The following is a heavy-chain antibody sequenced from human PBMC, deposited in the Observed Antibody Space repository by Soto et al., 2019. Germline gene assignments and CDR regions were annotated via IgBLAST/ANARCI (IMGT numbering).Heavy chain of an antibody. V-gene: IGHV3-73*02. CDR3: TRIFSDAFDI. Sequence: DVQLVESGGGLVQPGGSLNLSCAASGFIFRDSAIHWDLQASGNGLEWVARIRSKGNNYATAYAASVKGRFTISRDDSKNTAYLHLNSRKTEDTAVYYCTRIFSDAFDIWGQGTMVTVSS. J-gene: IGHJ3*02. CDR1: GFIFRDSA. D-gene: IGHD3-9*01. CDR2: IRSKGNNYAT.